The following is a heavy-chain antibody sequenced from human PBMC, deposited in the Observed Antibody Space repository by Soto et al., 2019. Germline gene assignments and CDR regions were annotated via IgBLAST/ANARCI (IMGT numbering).Heavy chain of an antibody. CDR1: GFTFSSYS. J-gene: IGHJ4*02. D-gene: IGHD6-19*01. CDR2: ISSSSSYI. CDR3: ARGAVADSFYFDY. Sequence: GGSLRLSCAASGFTFSSYSMNWVRQAAGKGLEWVSSISSSSSYIYYAASVKGRFTISRDNAKNSLYLQMNSLSAEDTAVYYCARGAVADSFYFDYWGQGTLATVSS. V-gene: IGHV3-21*01.